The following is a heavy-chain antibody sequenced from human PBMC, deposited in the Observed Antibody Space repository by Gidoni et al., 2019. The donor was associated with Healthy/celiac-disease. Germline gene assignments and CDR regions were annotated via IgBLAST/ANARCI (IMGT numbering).Heavy chain of an antibody. D-gene: IGHD6-19*01. J-gene: IGHJ4*02. CDR2: ISWNSGSI. CDR1: GFTFDDYA. V-gene: IGHV3-9*01. CDR3: AKDSQWLVLGGNFDY. Sequence: DVQLVESGGGLVQPGRSLRLSCAASGFTFDDYAMHWVRQAPGKGLEWVSGISWNSGSIGYADSVKGRFTISRDNAKNSLYLQMNSLRAEDTALYYCAKDSQWLVLGGNFDYWGQGTLVTVSS.